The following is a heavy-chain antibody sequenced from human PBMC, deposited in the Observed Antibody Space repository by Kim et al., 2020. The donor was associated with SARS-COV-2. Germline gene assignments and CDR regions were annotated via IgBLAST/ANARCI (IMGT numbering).Heavy chain of an antibody. CDR2: ISDTGVGT. Sequence: GGSLRLSCAASGFSFNTYAVTWVRQAPGKGLEWVSAISDTGVGTYYADSVKGRFTISRDNSRNTLYLQMNSLRAEDMAVYYCAKGLGSLSPGGGGLDVWGRGTTVTVSS. CDR3: AKGLGSLSPGGGGLDV. D-gene: IGHD3-10*01. V-gene: IGHV3-23*01. CDR1: GFSFNTYA. J-gene: IGHJ6*02.